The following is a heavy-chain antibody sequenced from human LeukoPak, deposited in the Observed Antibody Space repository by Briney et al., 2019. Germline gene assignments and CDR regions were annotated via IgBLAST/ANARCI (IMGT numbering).Heavy chain of an antibody. CDR3: ARDPIAAAGTEGLWRDY. J-gene: IGHJ4*02. CDR1: GGSFSGYY. V-gene: IGHV4-34*01. Sequence: SETLSLTCAVYGGSFSGYYWSWIRQPPGKGLEWIGEINHSGSTNYNPSLKSRVTISVDTSKNQFSLKLSSVTAADTAVYYCARDPIAAAGTEGLWRDYWGQGTLVTVSS. D-gene: IGHD6-13*01. CDR2: INHSGST.